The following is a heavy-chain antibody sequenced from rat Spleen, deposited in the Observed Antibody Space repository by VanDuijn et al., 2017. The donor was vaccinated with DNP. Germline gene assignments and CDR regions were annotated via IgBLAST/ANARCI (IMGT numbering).Heavy chain of an antibody. D-gene: IGHD3-8*01. CDR1: GFTFSDYA. CDR2: ISYDGGST. CDR3: TSNPHIRTAAPFDY. J-gene: IGHJ2*01. Sequence: EVQLVESGGGLVQPGRSLKLSCAGSGFTFSDYAMAWVRQAPTKGLEWVAYISYDGGSTYYRDPVKGRFSLSRDNAKSTLYLQVNSLRSEDTATYYCTSNPHIRTAAPFDYWGQGVMVTVSS. V-gene: IGHV5-20*01.